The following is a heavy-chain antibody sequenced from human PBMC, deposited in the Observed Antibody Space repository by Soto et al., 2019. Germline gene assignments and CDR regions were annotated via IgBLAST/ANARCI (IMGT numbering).Heavy chain of an antibody. CDR3: ASRIVGATNAFDI. D-gene: IGHD1-26*01. CDR2: INHSGST. J-gene: IGHJ3*02. Sequence: SETLSLTCAVYGGSFSGYYWSWIRQPPGKGLEWIGEINHSGSTNYNPPLKSRVTISVDTSKNQFSLKLSSVTAADTAVYYCASRIVGATNAFDIWGQGTMVTVSS. CDR1: GGSFSGYY. V-gene: IGHV4-34*01.